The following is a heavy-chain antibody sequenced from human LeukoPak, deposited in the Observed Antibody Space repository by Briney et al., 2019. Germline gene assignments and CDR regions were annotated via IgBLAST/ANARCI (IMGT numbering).Heavy chain of an antibody. Sequence: GGSLRLSCAASGFTFSSYGMHWVRQAPGKGLEWVAFIRYDGSNKYYADSVKGRFTISRDNSKNTLYLQMNSLRAEDTAVYYCAKGDSSRIAAFDYWGQGTLVTVSS. D-gene: IGHD6-13*01. J-gene: IGHJ4*02. CDR3: AKGDSSRIAAFDY. CDR1: GFTFSSYG. CDR2: IRYDGSNK. V-gene: IGHV3-30*02.